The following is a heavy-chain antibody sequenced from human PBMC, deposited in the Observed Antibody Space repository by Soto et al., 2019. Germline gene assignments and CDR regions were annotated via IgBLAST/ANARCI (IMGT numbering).Heavy chain of an antibody. J-gene: IGHJ4*02. Sequence: TGGSLRLSCAASGFTFSSYAMSWVRQAPGKGLEWVSAISGSGGSTYYADSVKGRFTISRDNSKNTLYLQMNSLRAEDTAVYYCAKAHSSGYYYGFDYWGQGTLVTVSS. CDR3: AKAHSSGYYYGFDY. CDR1: GFTFSSYA. D-gene: IGHD3-22*01. CDR2: ISGSGGST. V-gene: IGHV3-23*01.